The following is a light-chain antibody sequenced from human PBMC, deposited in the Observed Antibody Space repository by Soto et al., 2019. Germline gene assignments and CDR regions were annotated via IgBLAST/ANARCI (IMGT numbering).Light chain of an antibody. CDR3: QQYNNWPVT. J-gene: IGKJ1*01. CDR2: GAS. V-gene: IGKV3-15*01. Sequence: EIVMTQSPDTLSVSPGERATLFCRASQSVSSTVAWYQQRPGQAPRLLIYGASTRATGIPARFSGGGSGTDFTLTISSLEPEDFAVYYCQQYNNWPVTFGQGTKVDI. CDR1: QSVSST.